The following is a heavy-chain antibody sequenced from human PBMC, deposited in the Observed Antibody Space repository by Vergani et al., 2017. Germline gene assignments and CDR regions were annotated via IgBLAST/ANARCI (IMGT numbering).Heavy chain of an antibody. Sequence: QITLKESGPTLVKPTQTLTLTCTFSGFSLSTSGVGVGWIRQPPGKALEWLALIYWNDDKRYSPSLKSRPTITKNTSKNQVVLTMTNMDPVDTATYYCAHSQGPRLVWFGEGRYYFDCWGQGTLITVSS. D-gene: IGHD3-10*01. CDR3: AHSQGPRLVWFGEGRYYFDC. CDR2: IYWNDDK. J-gene: IGHJ4*02. V-gene: IGHV2-5*01. CDR1: GFSLSTSGVG.